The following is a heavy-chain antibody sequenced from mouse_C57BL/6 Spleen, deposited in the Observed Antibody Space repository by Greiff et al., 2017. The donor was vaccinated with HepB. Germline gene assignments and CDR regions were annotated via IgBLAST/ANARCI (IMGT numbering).Heavy chain of an antibody. D-gene: IGHD1-1*01. CDR1: GFTFSDYG. Sequence: DVMLVESGGGLVKPGGSLKLSCAASGFTFSDYGMHWVRQAPEKGLEWVAYISSGSSTIYYADTVKGRFTISRDNAKNTLFLQMTSLRSEDTALYYCASSFYYGSSYDAMDYWGQGTSVTVSS. J-gene: IGHJ4*01. V-gene: IGHV5-17*01. CDR2: ISSGSSTI. CDR3: ASSFYYGSSYDAMDY.